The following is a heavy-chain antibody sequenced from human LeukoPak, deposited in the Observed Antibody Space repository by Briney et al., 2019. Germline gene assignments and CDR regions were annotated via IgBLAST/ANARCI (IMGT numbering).Heavy chain of an antibody. CDR2: VDHTGST. V-gene: IGHV4-59*01. Sequence: SETLSLTCSVSDDSITMYYWTWIRQPPGKGLEWIGYVDHTGSTNFNPSLNGRVTISVDTSKNQFSLKLSSVTAADTAVYYCARTHYDSSGYYSYYFDYWGQGTLVTVSS. J-gene: IGHJ4*02. D-gene: IGHD3-22*01. CDR1: DDSITMYY. CDR3: ARTHYDSSGYYSYYFDY.